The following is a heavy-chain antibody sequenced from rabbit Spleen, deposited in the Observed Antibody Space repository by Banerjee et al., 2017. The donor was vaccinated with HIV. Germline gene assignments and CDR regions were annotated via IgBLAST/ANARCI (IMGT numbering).Heavy chain of an antibody. CDR3: ARDLDGVIGWNFGW. D-gene: IGHD4-1*01. Sequence: QSLEESGGDLVKPGASLTLTCKASGFSFSGIFYMSWVRQAPGKGLEWIGYIDPIFGSTYYASWVNGRFTISRENTQNTVTLQMTSLTAADTATYFCARDLDGVIGWNFGWWGPGTLVTVS. V-gene: IGHV1S40*01. CDR1: GFSFSGIFY. J-gene: IGHJ6*01. CDR2: IDPIFGST.